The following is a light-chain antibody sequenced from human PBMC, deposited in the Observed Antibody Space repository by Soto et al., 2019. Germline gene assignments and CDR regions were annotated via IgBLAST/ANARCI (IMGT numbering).Light chain of an antibody. Sequence: DIVMTQSPDSLAVSLGESATINCKSSQSVLYSSNNKNYLAWYQQNPGQPPKLLIYWASTRESGVPDRFSGSGSGTDFTLTINSLQAEDVAVYYCQQYYNTPFTFGPWTKVYIK. V-gene: IGKV4-1*01. CDR2: WAS. J-gene: IGKJ3*01. CDR3: QQYYNTPFT. CDR1: QSVLYSSNNKNY.